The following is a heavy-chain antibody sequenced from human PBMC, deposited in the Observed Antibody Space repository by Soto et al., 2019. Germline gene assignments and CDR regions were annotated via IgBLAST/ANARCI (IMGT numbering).Heavy chain of an antibody. D-gene: IGHD1-26*01. J-gene: IGHJ6*02. CDR2: ISAYNGNT. CDR1: GYTFTSYG. CDR3: ARDRYKKVGAESGYYYGMDV. V-gene: IGHV1-18*01. Sequence: AALVKVSCKASGYTFTSYGISWLRQAPGQGLEWMGWISAYNGNTNYAQKLQGRVTMTTDTSTSTAYMELRSLRSDDTAVYYCARDRYKKVGAESGYYYGMDVWGQGTTVTVSS.